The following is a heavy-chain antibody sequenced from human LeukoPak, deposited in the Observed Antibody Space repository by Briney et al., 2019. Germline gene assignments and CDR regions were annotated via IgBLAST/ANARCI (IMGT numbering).Heavy chain of an antibody. CDR1: GGSISSSSYY. CDR3: ARHGRITIFGVVIISWFDP. J-gene: IGHJ5*02. CDR2: IYYSGST. V-gene: IGHV4-39*01. D-gene: IGHD3-3*01. Sequence: SETLSLTCTVSGGSISSSSYYWGWLRQPPGKGLEWIGSIYYSGSTYYNPSLKSRVTISVDTSKNQFSLKLGSVTAADTAVYHCARHGRITIFGVVIISWFDPWGQGTLVTVSS.